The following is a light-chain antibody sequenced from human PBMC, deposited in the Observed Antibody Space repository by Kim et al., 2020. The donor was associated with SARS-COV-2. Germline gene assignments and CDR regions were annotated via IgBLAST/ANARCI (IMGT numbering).Light chain of an antibody. CDR1: GNS. V-gene: IGKV1-NL1*01. CDR3: QQYYVTPYT. J-gene: IGKJ2*01. CDR2: GAF. Sequence: GNSLAWYQQKPGEAPTLLLHGAFRLQSGVPSRFSGSGSGPEYALTIASLQPEDFATYYCQQYYVTPYTFGQGTKLEI.